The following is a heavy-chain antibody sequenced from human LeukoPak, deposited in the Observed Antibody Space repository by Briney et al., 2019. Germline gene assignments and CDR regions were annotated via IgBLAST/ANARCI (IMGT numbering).Heavy chain of an antibody. Sequence: GRSLRLSCAASGFTFDDYAMHWVRQAPGKGLEWVSGISWNSGSIGYADSVKGRFTISRDNAKNSLYLQMNSLRAEDMALHYCAKGIGYSGYDSTFDYWGQGTLVTVSS. CDR1: GFTFDDYA. D-gene: IGHD5-12*01. CDR2: ISWNSGSI. CDR3: AKGIGYSGYDSTFDY. J-gene: IGHJ4*02. V-gene: IGHV3-9*03.